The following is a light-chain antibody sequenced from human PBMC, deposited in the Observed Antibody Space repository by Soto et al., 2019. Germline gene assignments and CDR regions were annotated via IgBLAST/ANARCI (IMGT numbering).Light chain of an antibody. Sequence: DIQMTQSPSSLSAYIGDRVNFTCRASQTIRTYLNWYQQKPGRAPSLLISAASNLHSGVPSRFSGSGSGTDFTLTISSLQPEDSATYYCQHSYSSPHTFGQGTKLEIK. CDR1: QTIRTY. CDR3: QHSYSSPHT. V-gene: IGKV1-39*01. CDR2: AAS. J-gene: IGKJ2*01.